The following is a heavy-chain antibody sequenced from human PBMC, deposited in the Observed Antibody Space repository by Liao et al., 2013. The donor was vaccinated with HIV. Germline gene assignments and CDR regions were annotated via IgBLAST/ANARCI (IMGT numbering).Heavy chain of an antibody. V-gene: IGHV4-4*08. CDR3: ARDGRVLLWFGDTPQYNWFDP. Sequence: QVQLQESGPGLVKPSETLSLTCTVSGGSISSYYWSWIRQPPGKGLEWIGYIYTSGSTNYNPSLKSRVTMSVDTSKNQFSLKLSSVTAADTAVYYCARDGRVLLWFGDTPQYNWFDPWGQGTLVTVSS. J-gene: IGHJ5*02. CDR1: GGSISSYY. D-gene: IGHD3-10*01. CDR2: IYTSGST.